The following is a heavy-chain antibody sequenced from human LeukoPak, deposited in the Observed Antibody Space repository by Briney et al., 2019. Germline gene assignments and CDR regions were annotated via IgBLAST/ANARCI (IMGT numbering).Heavy chain of an antibody. CDR1: GFTFSSYS. CDR3: AKDDYGDYLIDY. CDR2: ISSSSSTI. J-gene: IGHJ4*02. V-gene: IGHV3-48*01. D-gene: IGHD4-17*01. Sequence: GGSLRLSCAASGFTFSSYSMNWVRQAPGKGLEWVSYISSSSSTIYYADSVKGRFTISRDNSKNTLYLQMNSLRAEDTAVYYCAKDDYGDYLIDYWGQGTLVTVSS.